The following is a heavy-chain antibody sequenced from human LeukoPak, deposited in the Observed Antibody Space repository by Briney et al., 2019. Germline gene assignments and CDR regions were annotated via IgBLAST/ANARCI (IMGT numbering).Heavy chain of an antibody. CDR1: GFTFSNYA. V-gene: IGHV3-23*01. D-gene: IGHD5-12*01. Sequence: GGSLRLSCAASGFTFSNYAMSWVRQAPGKGLEWVSAISGSGGSTFYADSVKVRFTISRDNSKNTLYLQMSSLRAEDTAVYYCAKHVDIVGTPFDYWGQGTLVTVSS. CDR2: ISGSGGST. CDR3: AKHVDIVGTPFDY. J-gene: IGHJ4*02.